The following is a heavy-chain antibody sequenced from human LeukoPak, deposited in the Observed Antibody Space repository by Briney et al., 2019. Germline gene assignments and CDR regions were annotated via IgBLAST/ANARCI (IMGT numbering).Heavy chain of an antibody. CDR2: IYSSGST. CDR1: GASISSGSNY. CDR3: ARVEMATIKMVDY. D-gene: IGHD5-24*01. Sequence: PSETLSLTCSVSGASISSGSNYWGWIRQPPGKTLEWIGSIYSSGSTYYNPSLKSRVIIIIDTPKNHFSLTLSSVTAADTAVYYCARVEMATIKMVDYWGQGTLVTVSS. J-gene: IGHJ4*02. V-gene: IGHV4-39*07.